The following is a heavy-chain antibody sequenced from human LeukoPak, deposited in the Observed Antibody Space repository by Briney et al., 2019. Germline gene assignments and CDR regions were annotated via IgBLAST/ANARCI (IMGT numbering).Heavy chain of an antibody. V-gene: IGHV3-74*01. Sequence: GGSLRLSCAASGFTFSTSRMHWVRRAPGKGLVWVSRINSDGSSTNYADSVKGRFTISRDDAKNTLYLQMNSLRAEDTAVYYCARGAGGWYNWFHPWGEGTLVSVCS. J-gene: IGHJ5*02. CDR3: ARGAGGWYNWFHP. CDR1: GFTFSTSR. D-gene: IGHD6-19*01. CDR2: INSDGSST.